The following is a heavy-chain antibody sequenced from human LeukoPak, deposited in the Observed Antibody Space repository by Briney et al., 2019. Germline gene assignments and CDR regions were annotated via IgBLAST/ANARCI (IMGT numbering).Heavy chain of an antibody. CDR1: GFTFSNFW. D-gene: IGHD4-17*01. Sequence: GGSLRLSCAASGFTFSNFWMSWVRQAPGRGLEWVASIQEDGSEKYYVDSVKGRFTISRDNAKDSLYLQINSLRAEDTAMYYCARFPTGFDYWGQGTLVTVSS. CDR3: ARFPTGFDY. J-gene: IGHJ4*02. CDR2: IQEDGSEK. V-gene: IGHV3-7*05.